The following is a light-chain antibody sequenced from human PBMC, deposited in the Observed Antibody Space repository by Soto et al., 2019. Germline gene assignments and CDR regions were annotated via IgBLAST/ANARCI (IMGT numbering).Light chain of an antibody. V-gene: IGLV2-11*01. Sequence: QSVLTQPRSVSGSPGQSVTISCTGTSSDVGGYNYVSWYQQHPGKAPKLLIYDVSKLPSGVPNRFSGSKSGNTASLTISGLQAEDEADYYCCSYAGSYTFVFATGTKLTVL. CDR1: SSDVGGYNY. J-gene: IGLJ1*01. CDR3: CSYAGSYTFV. CDR2: DVS.